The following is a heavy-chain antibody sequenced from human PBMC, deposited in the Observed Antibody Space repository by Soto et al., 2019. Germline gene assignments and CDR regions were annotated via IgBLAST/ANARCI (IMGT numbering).Heavy chain of an antibody. V-gene: IGHV3-33*01. CDR1: GFTFSNYG. J-gene: IGHJ6*02. Sequence: QVQLVESGGGVVQPGRSLRLSCAASGFTFSNYGMHWVRQAPGKGLEWVAVIWNDGSNKYYADSVKGRFTMSRDNSKDTLYLQMNSLRAEDTAVYYCARDEMGYCSAGSCYTPGGLDVWGLGTTVTVSS. D-gene: IGHD2-15*01. CDR2: IWNDGSNK. CDR3: ARDEMGYCSAGSCYTPGGLDV.